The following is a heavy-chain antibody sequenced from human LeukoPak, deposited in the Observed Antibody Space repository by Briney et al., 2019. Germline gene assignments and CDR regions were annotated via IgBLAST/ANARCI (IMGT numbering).Heavy chain of an antibody. CDR1: GGSISSGNYY. CDR3: ARVQRPSPYYYYMDV. CDR2: IFYSGNT. D-gene: IGHD6-25*01. Sequence: PSETLSLTCTVSGGSISSGNYYWSWIRQHPGKGLEWIGYIFYSGNTYYNPSLKSRVTISVDTSKNQFSLKLTSVTAADTAVYYCARVQRPSPYYYYMDVWGKGTTVTVSS. V-gene: IGHV4-31*03. J-gene: IGHJ6*03.